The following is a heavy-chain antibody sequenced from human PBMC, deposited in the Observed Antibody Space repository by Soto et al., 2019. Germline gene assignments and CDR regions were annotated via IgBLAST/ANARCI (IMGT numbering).Heavy chain of an antibody. J-gene: IGHJ4*02. D-gene: IGHD3-22*01. V-gene: IGHV1-18*04. Sequence: ASVKVSCKASGYTFTSYGLNWVRRAPGQGLEWMGRIASHDGSTVSAQSFQGRLTLTRDTFTNTAYLELGALTSDDTGLYFCWRNDGDDSTNFWGQGTLVTVSS. CDR1: GYTFTSYG. CDR2: IASHDGST. CDR3: WRNDGDDSTNF.